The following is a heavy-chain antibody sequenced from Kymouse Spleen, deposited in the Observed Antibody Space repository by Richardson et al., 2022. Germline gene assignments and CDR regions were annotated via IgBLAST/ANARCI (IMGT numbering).Heavy chain of an antibody. CDR3: ARDPTMVRGVMSRGMDV. Sequence: EVQLVESGGGVVRPGGSLRLSCAASGFTFDDYGMSWVRQAPGKGLEWVSGINWNGGSTGYADSVKGRFTISRDNAKNSLYLQMNSLRAEDTALYYCARDPTMVRGVMSRGMDVWGQGTTVTVSS. CDR2: INWNGGST. V-gene: IGHV3-20*d01. CDR1: GFTFDDYG. J-gene: IGHJ6*02. D-gene: IGHD3-10*01.